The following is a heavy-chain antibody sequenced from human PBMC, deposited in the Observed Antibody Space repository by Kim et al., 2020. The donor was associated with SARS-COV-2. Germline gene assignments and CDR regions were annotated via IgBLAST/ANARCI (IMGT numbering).Heavy chain of an antibody. CDR3: ASPRYNWNGDYYYYGMDV. V-gene: IGHV1-2*06. CDR1: GYTFTGYY. Sequence: ASVKVSCKASGYTFTGYYMHWVRQAPGQGLEWMGRINPNSGGTNYAQKFQGRVTMTRDTSISTAYMELSRLRSDDTAVYYCASPRYNWNGDYYYYGMDVWGQGTTVTVSS. CDR2: INPNSGGT. D-gene: IGHD1-20*01. J-gene: IGHJ6*02.